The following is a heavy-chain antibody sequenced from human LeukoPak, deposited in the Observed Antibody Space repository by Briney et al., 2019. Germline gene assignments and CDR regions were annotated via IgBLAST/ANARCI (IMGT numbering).Heavy chain of an antibody. J-gene: IGHJ5*02. CDR2: ISHDGRAE. V-gene: IGHV3-30*18. CDR1: GFTIGNHG. CDR3: AKDRGSSGWYNWFDP. D-gene: IGHD6-19*01. Sequence: GGSLRLSCAVSGFTIGNHGMHWVRQAAGKGLEWVAMISHDGRAEYYRDSVKGRLTISRDNSNNMLYLQMNSLRVEDTAVYYCAKDRGSSGWYNWFDPWGQGTLVTVSS.